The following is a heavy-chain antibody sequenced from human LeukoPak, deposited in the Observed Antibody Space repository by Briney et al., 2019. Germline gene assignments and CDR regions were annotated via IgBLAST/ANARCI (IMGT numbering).Heavy chain of an antibody. CDR2: IYTSGST. Sequence: SETLSLTCTVSGGSISSYYWSWIRQPPGKGLEWIGYIYTSGSTNYNPSLKSRVTISVDTSKNQFSLKLSSVTAADTAVYYCARQVTMVRGVMGAFDIWGQGTMVTVSS. CDR1: GGSISSYY. J-gene: IGHJ3*02. CDR3: ARQVTMVRGVMGAFDI. D-gene: IGHD3-10*01. V-gene: IGHV4-4*09.